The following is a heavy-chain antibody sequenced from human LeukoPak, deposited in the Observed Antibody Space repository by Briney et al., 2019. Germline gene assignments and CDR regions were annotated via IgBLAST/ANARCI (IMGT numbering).Heavy chain of an antibody. V-gene: IGHV1-8*03. CDR1: GYTFTSYD. J-gene: IGHJ3*02. CDR2: MNPNSGNT. CDR3: AREAHYYDSSGFPPTGAFDI. Sequence: ASVKVSCKASGYTFTSYDINWVRQATGQGLEWMGWMNPNSGNTGYAQKFQGRVTITRNTSINTAYMELSSLRSEDTAVYYCAREAHYYDSSGFPPTGAFDIWGQGTMVTVSS. D-gene: IGHD3-22*01.